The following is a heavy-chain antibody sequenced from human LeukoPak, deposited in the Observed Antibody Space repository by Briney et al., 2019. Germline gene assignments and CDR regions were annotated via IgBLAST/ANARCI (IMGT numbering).Heavy chain of an antibody. J-gene: IGHJ6*03. Sequence: PGGSLRLSCAASGFSFSSYEMNWVRQAPGKGLEWVSYISHSGSTIYYADSVKGRFTISRDNAKNSLFLQMNSLRAEDTAVYFCARGDRYYYYYMDVWGKGTTVTVSS. V-gene: IGHV3-48*03. CDR1: GFSFSSYE. CDR2: ISHSGSTI. CDR3: ARGDRYYYYYMDV.